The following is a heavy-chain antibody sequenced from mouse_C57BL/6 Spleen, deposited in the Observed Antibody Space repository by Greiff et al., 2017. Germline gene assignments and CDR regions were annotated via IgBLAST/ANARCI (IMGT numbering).Heavy chain of an antibody. V-gene: IGHV1-15*01. CDR1: GYTFTDYD. D-gene: IGHD1-1*01. CDR3: TRPDYGSRYFDY. J-gene: IGHJ2*01. Sequence: QVQLQQSGAELVRPGASVTLSCKASGYTFTDYDMHWVKQTPVHGLEWIGAIDPETGGTAYNQKFKGKAILTADKSSSTAYMEIRSLTSEDSAVYDCTRPDYGSRYFDYWGQGTTLTGSS. CDR2: IDPETGGT.